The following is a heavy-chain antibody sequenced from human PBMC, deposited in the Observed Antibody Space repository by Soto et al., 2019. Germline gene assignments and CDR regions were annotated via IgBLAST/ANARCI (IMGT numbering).Heavy chain of an antibody. D-gene: IGHD3-3*01. CDR3: AKDLVRFLEWLGPDY. J-gene: IGHJ4*02. CDR2: ISGSGGST. V-gene: IGHV3-23*01. CDR1: GFKCVGYA. Sequence: RLSNTASGFKCVGYAMRWVRQDQGKGLEWVSAISGSGGSTYYADSVKGRFTISRDNSKNTLYLQMNSLRAEDTAVYYCAKDLVRFLEWLGPDYWGQGTLVTVSS.